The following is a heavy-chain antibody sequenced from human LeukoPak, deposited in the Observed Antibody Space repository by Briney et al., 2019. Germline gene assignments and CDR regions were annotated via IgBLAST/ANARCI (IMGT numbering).Heavy chain of an antibody. CDR2: MYYSGNT. D-gene: IGHD6-6*01. CDR1: GASVSSSGSY. J-gene: IGHJ5*02. Sequence: SETLSPTCTVSGASVSSSGSYWGWIRQPPGKGLEWIGSMYYSGNTYNPSLKSRVTISVDTSKNQFSLNLTSVNAADTAMYYCARVMAARREDLNWFDTWGQGTLVTVSS. CDR3: ARVMAARREDLNWFDT. V-gene: IGHV4-39*07.